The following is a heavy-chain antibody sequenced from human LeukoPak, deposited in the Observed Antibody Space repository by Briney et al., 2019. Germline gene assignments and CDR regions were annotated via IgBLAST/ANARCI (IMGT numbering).Heavy chain of an antibody. Sequence: SETLSLTCTVSGGSISSYYWSWTRQPPGKGLEWIGYIYYSGSTNYNPSLKSRVTISVDTSKNQFSLKLSSVTAADTAVYYCASRLWFGELDYYGMDVWGKGTRSPSPQ. CDR2: IYYSGST. CDR1: GGSISSYY. J-gene: IGHJ6*04. D-gene: IGHD3-10*01. CDR3: ASRLWFGELDYYGMDV. V-gene: IGHV4-59*01.